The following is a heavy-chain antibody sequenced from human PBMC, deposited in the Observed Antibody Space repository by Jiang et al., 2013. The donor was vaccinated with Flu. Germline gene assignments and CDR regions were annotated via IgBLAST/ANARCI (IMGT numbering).Heavy chain of an antibody. V-gene: IGHV3-15*01. Sequence: QLLESGGGLVKPGGSLRLSCAASGFTFSNAWMSWVRQAPGKGLEWVGRIKSKADGGTTDYAAVVKGGFTISRDDSKNTLFLQMNSLKTEDTAVYYCTTVGGNRGAFDYWGQGTLVTVSS. CDR2: IKSKADGGTT. D-gene: IGHD4-23*01. CDR1: GFTFSNAW. CDR3: TTVGGNRGAFDY. J-gene: IGHJ4*02.